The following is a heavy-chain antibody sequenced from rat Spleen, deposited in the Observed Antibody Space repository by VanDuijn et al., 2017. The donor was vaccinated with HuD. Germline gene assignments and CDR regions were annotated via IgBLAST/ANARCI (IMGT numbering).Heavy chain of an antibody. CDR1: GFTFTNCY. D-gene: IGHD1-11*01. J-gene: IGHJ1*01. CDR3: ERSGGGPHWYFDF. V-gene: IGHV5-25*01. CDR2: ISTSGTRA. Sequence: EVQLVESGGGLVQPGRSMKLSCVASGFTFTNCYMTWVRQAPKKGLEWVATISTSGTRAYYADSVKGRFTISRDNAKSSLYLQMNSLKSEDTATYYCERSGGGPHWYFDFWGPGTMVSVSS.